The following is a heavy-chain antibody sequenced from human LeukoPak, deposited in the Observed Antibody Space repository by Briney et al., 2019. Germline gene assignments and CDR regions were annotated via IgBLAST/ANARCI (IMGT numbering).Heavy chain of an antibody. CDR1: GGTFSTSG. V-gene: IGHV1-69*01. D-gene: IGHD1-26*01. CDR3: ARDPWEFDD. CDR2: IIPVFGTA. J-gene: IGHJ4*02. Sequence: GASVKVSCTASGGTFSTSGISWVRQAPGQGLEWMGGIIPVFGTATYAQKFQGRVTITADESASTVYMELSSLRSEDTAVYYCARDPWEFDDWGQGTLVIVSS.